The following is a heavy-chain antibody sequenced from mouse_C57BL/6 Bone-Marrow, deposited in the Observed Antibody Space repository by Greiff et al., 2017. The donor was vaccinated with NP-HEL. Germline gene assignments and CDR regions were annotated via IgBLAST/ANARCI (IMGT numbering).Heavy chain of an antibody. V-gene: IGHV3-1*01. J-gene: IGHJ1*03. Sequence: EVMLVESGPGMVKPSQSLSLTCTVTGYSITSGYDWHWIRHFPGNKLEWMGYISYSGSTNYNPSLKSRISITHDTSKNHFFLKLNSVTTEDTATYYCAREAYYSKGGYFDVWGTGTTVTVSS. CDR2: ISYSGST. D-gene: IGHD2-5*01. CDR3: AREAYYSKGGYFDV. CDR1: GYSITSGYD.